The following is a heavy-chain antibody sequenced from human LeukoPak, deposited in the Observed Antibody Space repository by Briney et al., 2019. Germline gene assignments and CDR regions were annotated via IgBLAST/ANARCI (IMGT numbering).Heavy chain of an antibody. CDR3: ATEYYYYYMDV. CDR2: INSDGSST. V-gene: IGHV3-74*01. J-gene: IGHJ6*03. Sequence: PGGSLRLPCAASGFTFSSYWMHWVRQAPGKGLVRVSRINSDGSSTSYADSVKGRFTISRDNAKNTLYLQMNSLRAEDTAVYYCATEYYYYYMDVWGKGTTVTVSS. CDR1: GFTFSSYW.